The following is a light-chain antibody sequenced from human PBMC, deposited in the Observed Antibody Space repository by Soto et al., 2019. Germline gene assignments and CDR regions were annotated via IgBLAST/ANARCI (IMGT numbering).Light chain of an antibody. CDR3: QHYHDLPII. CDR2: GAS. Sequence: EVVMTQSPATLSVSPGEGATLSCRASQSVSSNLAWYQQKPGQAPRLLIYGASTRATGIPARFSGSGSGTHFTLTISSLQPEDIATYFCQHYHDLPIIFGQGTRLENK. V-gene: IGKV3-15*01. CDR1: QSVSSN. J-gene: IGKJ5*01.